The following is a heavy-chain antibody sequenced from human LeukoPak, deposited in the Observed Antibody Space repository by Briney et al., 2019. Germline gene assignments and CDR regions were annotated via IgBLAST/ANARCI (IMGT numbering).Heavy chain of an antibody. Sequence: PGGSLRLSCAASGFTFTDHYMSWIRQAPGKGLEWISYIRDSGGTIHYADSVKGRFTISRDNAKNSLYLQTNSLRAEDTAVYYCARGAGPLFDPWGQGTLVTVSS. CDR1: GFTFTDHY. CDR3: ARGAGPLFDP. J-gene: IGHJ5*02. V-gene: IGHV3-11*01. CDR2: IRDSGGTI.